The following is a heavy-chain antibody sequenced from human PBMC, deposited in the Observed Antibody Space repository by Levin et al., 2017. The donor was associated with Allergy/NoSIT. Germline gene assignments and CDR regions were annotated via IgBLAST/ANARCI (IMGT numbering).Heavy chain of an antibody. V-gene: IGHV3-74*01. CDR1: GFTFSSHW. Sequence: PGGSLRLSCAASGFTFSSHWMHWVRQAPGTGLVWVSRISGDGAFTTYAGSVRGRFTISRDDAKNTLYLQMSSLRVEDTAVYYCARVFDGSGKYDSWGQGTLVTVSS. J-gene: IGHJ5*01. CDR3: ARVFDGSGKYDS. CDR2: ISGDGAFT. D-gene: IGHD3-10*01.